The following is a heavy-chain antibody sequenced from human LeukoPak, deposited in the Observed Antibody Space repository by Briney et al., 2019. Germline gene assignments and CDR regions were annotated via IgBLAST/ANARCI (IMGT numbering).Heavy chain of an antibody. CDR3: TTVLTGTTRGY. D-gene: IGHD1-20*01. J-gene: IGHJ4*02. CDR1: GFTFDDYA. Sequence: GGSLRLSCAASGFTFDDYAMHWVRQAPGKGLEWVGRIKSKTDGGTTDYAAPVKGRFTISRDDSKNTLYLQMNSLKTEDTAVYYCTTVLTGTTRGYWGQGTLVTVSS. CDR2: IKSKTDGGTT. V-gene: IGHV3-15*01.